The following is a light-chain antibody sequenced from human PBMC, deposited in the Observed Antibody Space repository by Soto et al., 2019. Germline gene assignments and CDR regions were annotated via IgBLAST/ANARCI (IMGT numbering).Light chain of an antibody. J-gene: IGKJ1*01. Sequence: DIQMTQSPSTLSASVGDIVTITCRASQSISSWLAWYQQKPGNAPKLLIYKASSLESGVPSRFSGSGSGTEFILTISSLQPDDFATYYCQQYKTYSRTFGQGTKVEIK. V-gene: IGKV1-5*03. CDR2: KAS. CDR1: QSISSW. CDR3: QQYKTYSRT.